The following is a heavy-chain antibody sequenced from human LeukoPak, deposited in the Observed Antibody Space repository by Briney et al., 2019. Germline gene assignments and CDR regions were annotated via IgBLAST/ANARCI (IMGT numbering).Heavy chain of an antibody. CDR3: AREDYDDSGGWYFDL. V-gene: IGHV4-61*02. CDR1: GGSISSASYY. Sequence: SETLSLTCTVSGGSISSASYYWSWIRQPAGKGLEWIGRIYISGSTNYNPSLKSRVTISVDTSKNQFSLRLSSVTAADTAVYYCAREDYDDSGGWYFDLWGRGTLVTVSS. CDR2: IYISGST. D-gene: IGHD3-3*01. J-gene: IGHJ2*01.